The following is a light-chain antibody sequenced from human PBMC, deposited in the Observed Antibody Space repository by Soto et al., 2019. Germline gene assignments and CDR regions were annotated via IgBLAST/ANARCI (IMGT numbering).Light chain of an antibody. Sequence: EIVMTQSAATLSVSPGERATLSCRASQSVSSNLAWYQQKPGQAPRLLIYGASTRATGCPARFSGSGSGTEFTLTISSLQSEDFAVYYCQQYNNWPRTFGQGTKVEIK. CDR1: QSVSSN. V-gene: IGKV3-15*01. CDR3: QQYNNWPRT. J-gene: IGKJ1*01. CDR2: GAS.